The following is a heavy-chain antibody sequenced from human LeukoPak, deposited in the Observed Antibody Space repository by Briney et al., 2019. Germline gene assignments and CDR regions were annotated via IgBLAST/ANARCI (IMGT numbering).Heavy chain of an antibody. CDR1: GGSISSYY. Sequence: SETLSLTCTVSGGSISSYYWSWIRQPPGKGLEWIGYIYYSGSTNYNPSLKSRVTISVDTSKNQFSLKLSSVTAADTAVYYCARVSSPYCSSTSCYPNWFDPWGQGTLVTVSS. D-gene: IGHD2-2*01. CDR3: ARVSSPYCSSTSCYPNWFDP. J-gene: IGHJ5*02. CDR2: IYYSGST. V-gene: IGHV4-59*12.